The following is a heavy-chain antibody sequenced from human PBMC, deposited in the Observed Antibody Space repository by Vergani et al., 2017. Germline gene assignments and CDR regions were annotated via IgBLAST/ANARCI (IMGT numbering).Heavy chain of an antibody. J-gene: IGHJ4*02. CDR3: AGGWIAPPLD. CDR2: INHSGST. V-gene: IGHV4-34*01. CDR1: GGSFSGYY. Sequence: QVQLQQWGAGLLKPSETLSLTCAVYGGSFSGYYWSWIRQPPGKGLEWIGEINHSGSTNYNPSLKSRVTISVDTSKNQFSLKLSSVTAADTAVYYCAGGWIAPPLDWGQGTLVTVSS. D-gene: IGHD2-2*03.